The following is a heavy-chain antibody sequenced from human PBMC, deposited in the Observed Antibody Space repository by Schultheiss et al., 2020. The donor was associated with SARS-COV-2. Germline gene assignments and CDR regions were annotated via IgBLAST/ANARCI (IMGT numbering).Heavy chain of an antibody. CDR3: ARGGRTRQNYYYGMDV. CDR2: IYYSGST. CDR1: GGSISSYY. Sequence: SETLSLTCTVSGGSISSYYWSWIRQPAGKGLEWIGYIYYSGSTNYNPSLKSRVTMSVDTSKNQFSLKLSSVTAADTAVYYCARGGRTRQNYYYGMDVWGQGTTVTVSS. J-gene: IGHJ6*02. D-gene: IGHD6-6*01. V-gene: IGHV4-59*12.